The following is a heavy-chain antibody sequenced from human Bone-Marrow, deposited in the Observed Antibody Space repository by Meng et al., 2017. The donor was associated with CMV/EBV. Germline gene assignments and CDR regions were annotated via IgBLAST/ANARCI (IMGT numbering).Heavy chain of an antibody. CDR2: IDWNSGNT. CDR1: GFTFEDYG. J-gene: IGHJ4*02. V-gene: IGHV3-20*04. CDR3: ARNGIAVADY. D-gene: IGHD6-13*01. Sequence: GGSLRLSCAASGFTFEDYGMTWVRQAPGKGLEWVSAIDWNSGNTGYADSVKGRFTISRDNAKNSLYLKMNSLGAEDTAFYYCARNGIAVADYWGQGTLVTVSS.